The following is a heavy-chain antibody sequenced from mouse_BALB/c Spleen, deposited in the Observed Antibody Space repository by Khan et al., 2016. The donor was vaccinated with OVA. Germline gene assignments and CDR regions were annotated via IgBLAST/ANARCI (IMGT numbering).Heavy chain of an antibody. CDR1: GYTFTSYW. V-gene: IGHV1-7*01. Sequence: QVQLQQSGAELAKPGASVKMSCKASGYTFTSYWMHWVKQRPGQGLEWIGYVNPITGYTDYNQKFKDKATLTADKSSSTAYMQLTSLPSEDSAVYFGARAGVYEGDYAWFAYWGQGTLVTVSA. D-gene: IGHD2-3*01. J-gene: IGHJ3*01. CDR3: ARAGVYEGDYAWFAY. CDR2: VNPITGYT.